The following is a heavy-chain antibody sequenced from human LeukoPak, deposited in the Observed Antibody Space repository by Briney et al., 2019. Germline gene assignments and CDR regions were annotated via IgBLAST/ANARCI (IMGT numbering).Heavy chain of an antibody. CDR1: GYSFTSYC. Sequence: GASLKISYNGSGYSFTSYCIGWVRPMPGKGLDWMGIISSGDSDTSDSPSFQGQVTISADKSISTAYLLWSSLKASDTAMYYCARHRYPPWSAAGFLDYWGQGTLVTVSS. J-gene: IGHJ4*02. CDR2: ISSGDSDT. CDR3: ARHRYPPWSAAGFLDY. D-gene: IGHD6-13*01. V-gene: IGHV5-51*01.